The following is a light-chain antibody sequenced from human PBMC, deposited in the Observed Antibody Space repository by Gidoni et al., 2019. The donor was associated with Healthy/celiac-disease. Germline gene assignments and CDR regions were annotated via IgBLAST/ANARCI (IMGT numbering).Light chain of an antibody. CDR3: QAWDSSTAV. Sequence: YELTQPPSVSVSPGQTASIICSGDKLGDKYACWYQQRPGQSPLLVIYQDSKRPSGIPERFSGSNSGNTATLTISGTQAMDEADYYCQAWDSSTAVFGTGTKVTVL. V-gene: IGLV3-1*01. CDR2: QDS. J-gene: IGLJ1*01. CDR1: KLGDKY.